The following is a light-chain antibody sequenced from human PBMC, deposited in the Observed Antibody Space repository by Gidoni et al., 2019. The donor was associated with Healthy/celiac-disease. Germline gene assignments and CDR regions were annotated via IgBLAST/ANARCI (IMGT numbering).Light chain of an antibody. CDR1: QSISSY. CDR3: QQSYSTPLT. Sequence: DIQMTPSPSSLSASVGDRVTITCRASQSISSYLNWYQQKPGKAPKLLIYAASSLQSGVPSRFRGSGSGTDFTLTISSLQPEDFATYYCQQSYSTPLTFGGWTKVEIK. J-gene: IGKJ4*01. CDR2: AAS. V-gene: IGKV1-39*01.